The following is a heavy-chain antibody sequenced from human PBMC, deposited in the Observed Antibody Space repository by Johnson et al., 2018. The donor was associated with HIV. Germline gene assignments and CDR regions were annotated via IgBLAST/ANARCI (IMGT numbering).Heavy chain of an antibody. CDR3: ARASSIAARGADAFDI. J-gene: IGHJ3*02. CDR2: IYSGGGT. CDR1: GFTVSRNY. Sequence: MLLVESGGGLVQPGGSLRLACAASGFTVSRNYMSWVRQAPGKWLEWVSVIYSGGGTYYADSVKGRFTISRDNSKNTLYLQMNSLRAEDTAVYYCARASSIAARGADAFDIWGQGTMVTVSS. D-gene: IGHD6-6*01. V-gene: IGHV3-66*01.